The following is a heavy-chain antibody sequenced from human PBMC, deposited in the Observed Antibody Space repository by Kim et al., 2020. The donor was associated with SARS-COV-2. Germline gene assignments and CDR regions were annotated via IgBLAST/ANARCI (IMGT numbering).Heavy chain of an antibody. J-gene: IGHJ4*02. CDR2: IKQDGSEK. Sequence: GGSLRLSCAASGFTFSSYWMSWVRQAPGKGLEWVANIKQDGSEKYYVDSVKGRFTISRDNPKNSLYLQMNSLRAEDTAVYYCAGDLSDYGSFHPFAYWGQGTLVTVSS. V-gene: IGHV3-7*01. D-gene: IGHD4-17*01. CDR3: AGDLSDYGSFHPFAY. CDR1: GFTFSSYW.